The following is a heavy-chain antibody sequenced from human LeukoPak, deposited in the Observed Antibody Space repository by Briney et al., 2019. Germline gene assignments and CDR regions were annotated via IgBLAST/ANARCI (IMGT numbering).Heavy chain of an antibody. V-gene: IGHV4-39*01. CDR1: GGSISSSSYY. Sequence: SETLSLTCTVSGGSISSSSYYWGWIRQPPGKGLEWIGSIYYSGSTYYNPSLKSRVTISVDTSKNQFSLKLSSVTAADTAVYYCARHLFWTMIVVVIKPDAFDIWGQGTMVTVSS. CDR3: ARHLFWTMIVVVIKPDAFDI. CDR2: IYYSGST. D-gene: IGHD3-22*01. J-gene: IGHJ3*02.